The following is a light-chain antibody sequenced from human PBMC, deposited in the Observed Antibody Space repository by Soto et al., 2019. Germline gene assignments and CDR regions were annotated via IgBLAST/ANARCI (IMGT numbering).Light chain of an antibody. J-gene: IGKJ2*01. CDR3: QQYNTWPPYT. CDR1: QSVSSN. Sequence: DIVMTQSPGTLSVSPGERATLSCRASQSVSSNLAWYQQKPGQAPRLLIYDASTRATGIPARFSGSGSGTDFTLSISSLQSEDFEAYFCQQYNTWPPYTFGQGTKLEI. V-gene: IGKV3-15*01. CDR2: DAS.